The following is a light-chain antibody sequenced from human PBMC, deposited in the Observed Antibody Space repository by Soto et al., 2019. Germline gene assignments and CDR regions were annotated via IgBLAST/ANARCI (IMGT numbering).Light chain of an antibody. Sequence: EVVLTQSPGTLSLSQGERATLSCRASQSVSSSYLAWYQQKPGQAPRLLIYGASSRATGIPDRFSGSGSGTDFTLTISRLEPEDFAVYYCQQYGRSPTTFGQGTKVDIK. V-gene: IGKV3-20*01. CDR1: QSVSSSY. CDR2: GAS. CDR3: QQYGRSPTT. J-gene: IGKJ1*01.